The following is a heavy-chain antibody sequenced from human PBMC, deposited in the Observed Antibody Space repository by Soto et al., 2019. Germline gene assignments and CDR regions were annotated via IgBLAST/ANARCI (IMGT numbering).Heavy chain of an antibody. J-gene: IGHJ4*02. CDR3: ARDGWDYGIDY. CDR2: INAGNGNT. V-gene: IGHV1-3*05. CDR1: GYTFTSYA. D-gene: IGHD4-17*01. Sequence: VQLVQSGAEDRKPGASVKISCKPSGYTFTSYAVHWVRQAPGQRLEWMGWINAGNGNTKYSQRFQGRVTITWDTSASTAYMELSSLRSEDTAVYHCARDGWDYGIDYWGQGTLVTVSS.